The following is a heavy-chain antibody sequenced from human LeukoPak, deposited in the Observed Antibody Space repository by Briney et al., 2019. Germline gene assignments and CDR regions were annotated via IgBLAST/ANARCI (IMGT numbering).Heavy chain of an antibody. CDR1: GFTFDAYA. CDR2: ISGDGNSA. Sequence: PGGSLRLSCAAPGFTFDAYAMHWVRQAPGKGLEWVSLISGDGNSAYYADSVKGRFTMSRDNSKNSLYLQMNSLRSEDTALYFCAKVVPNKSAYLDYWGQGIPVTVSP. J-gene: IGHJ4*02. V-gene: IGHV3-43*02. CDR3: AKVVPNKSAYLDY.